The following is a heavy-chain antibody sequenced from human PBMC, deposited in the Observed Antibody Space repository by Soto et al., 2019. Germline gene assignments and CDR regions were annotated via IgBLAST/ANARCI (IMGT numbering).Heavy chain of an antibody. Sequence: SETLSLTCAVSGGSLSSSNWWSWVRQPPGKGLEWIGEISQSGNTKYNTSLKSRLAISIDKSKNQFSLNLSSVTAADTAVYYCARPYYYYGMDVWGQGTTVTVSS. V-gene: IGHV4-4*02. J-gene: IGHJ6*02. CDR2: ISQSGNT. CDR1: GGSLSSSNW. CDR3: ARPYYYYGMDV.